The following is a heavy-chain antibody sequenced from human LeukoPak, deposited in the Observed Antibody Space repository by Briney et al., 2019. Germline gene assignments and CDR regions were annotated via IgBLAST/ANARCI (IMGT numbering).Heavy chain of an antibody. CDR2: VSGGAEAT. J-gene: IGHJ4*02. D-gene: IGHD6-19*01. CDR3: AKDTPLTAYTSGWSNNCFDY. Sequence: GGSLRLSCAASGFSFRDYAMTWVRQAPGKRLEWVSTVSGGAEATYYADSVKGRFAISRDNSKSALYLQMNSLRAEDTAIYYCAKDTPLTAYTSGWSNNCFDYWGQGTLVTVSS. CDR1: GFSFRDYA. V-gene: IGHV3-23*01.